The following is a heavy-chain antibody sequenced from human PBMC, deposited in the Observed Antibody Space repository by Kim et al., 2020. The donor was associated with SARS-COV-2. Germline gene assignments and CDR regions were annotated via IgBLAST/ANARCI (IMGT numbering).Heavy chain of an antibody. D-gene: IGHD3-16*01. CDR2: ISSSSSYI. Sequence: GGSLRLSCAASGFTFSSYSMNWVRQAPGKGLEWVSSISSSSSYIYYADSVKGRFTISRDNAKNSLYLQMNSLRAEDTAVYYCASPWGRTGDWGVGYWGQGTLVTVSS. CDR3: ASPWGRTGDWGVGY. J-gene: IGHJ4*02. CDR1: GFTFSSYS. V-gene: IGHV3-21*01.